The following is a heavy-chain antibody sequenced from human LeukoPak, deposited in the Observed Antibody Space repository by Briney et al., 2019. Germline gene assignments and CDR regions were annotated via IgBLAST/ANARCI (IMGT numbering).Heavy chain of an antibody. CDR1: GGSISSGSYY. Sequence: SSQTLSLTCTVSGGSISSGSYYWSWIRQPAGKGLEWIGRIYTSGSTNYNPSLKSRVTISVDKSKNQFSLKLSSVTAADTAVYYCARFAEVVPASIGLDYWGQGTLVTVSS. CDR2: IYTSGST. CDR3: ARFAEVVPASIGLDY. J-gene: IGHJ4*02. V-gene: IGHV4-61*02. D-gene: IGHD2-2*01.